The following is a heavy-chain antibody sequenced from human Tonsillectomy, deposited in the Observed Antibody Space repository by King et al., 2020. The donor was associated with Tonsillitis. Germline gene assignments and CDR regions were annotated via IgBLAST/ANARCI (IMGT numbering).Heavy chain of an antibody. J-gene: IGHJ3*02. CDR1: GGSISSYY. CDR3: ARHLPIYIGYDGDAFDI. CDR2: IYYSEST. Sequence: VQLQESGPGMVKPSETLSLTCTVSGGSISSYYWSWIRQPPGKGLEWIGYIYYSESTNYNPSLKSRVTISVDTSKNQFSLKLSSVTAADTAMYYCARHLPIYIGYDGDAFDIWGQGTMVTVSS. D-gene: IGHD5-12*01. V-gene: IGHV4-59*08.